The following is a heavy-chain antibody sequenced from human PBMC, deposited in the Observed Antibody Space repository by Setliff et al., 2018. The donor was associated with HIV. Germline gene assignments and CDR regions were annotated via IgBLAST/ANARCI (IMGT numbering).Heavy chain of an antibody. V-gene: IGHV4-59*08. Sequence: PSETLSLTCTVSGGSISSYYRSWIRQPPGKGLEWIGYIYYSGTTNYNPSLKSRVTISVDTSKNQFSLKLSSVTAADTAVYYCARGQYNSGYYGEPSSYYFDSWDQGTLVTVSS. J-gene: IGHJ4*02. CDR3: ARGQYNSGYYGEPSSYYFDS. D-gene: IGHD5-12*01. CDR2: IYYSGTT. CDR1: GGSISSYY.